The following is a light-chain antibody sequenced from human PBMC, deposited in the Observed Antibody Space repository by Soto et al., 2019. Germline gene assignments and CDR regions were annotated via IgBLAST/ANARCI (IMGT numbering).Light chain of an antibody. CDR3: SSYTSKSSLI. Sequence: QSALTQPHSVSGSPGQSVTISCTGTNSDVGRYNSVSWYQQLPGKAPQLIISAVRQRPSGVPDRFSGSKSGNTASLTISGLQAEDEADYYCSSYTSKSSLIFGGGTKVTVL. J-gene: IGLJ2*01. CDR1: NSDVGRYNS. V-gene: IGLV2-11*01. CDR2: AVR.